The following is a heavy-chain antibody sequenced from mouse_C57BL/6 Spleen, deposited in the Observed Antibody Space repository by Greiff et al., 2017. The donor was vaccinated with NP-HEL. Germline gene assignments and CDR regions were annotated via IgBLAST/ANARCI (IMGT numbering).Heavy chain of an antibody. D-gene: IGHD2-3*01. V-gene: IGHV7-3*01. CDR3: ARYDDGYYWYFDV. Sequence: EVMLVESGGGLVQPGGSLSLSCAASGFTFTDYYMSWVRQPPGKALEWLGFIRNKANGYTTEYSASVQGRFTISRDNSQSILYLQRNALGAEDSATYYCARYDDGYYWYFDVWGTGTTVTVSS. CDR1: GFTFTDYY. J-gene: IGHJ1*03. CDR2: IRNKANGYTT.